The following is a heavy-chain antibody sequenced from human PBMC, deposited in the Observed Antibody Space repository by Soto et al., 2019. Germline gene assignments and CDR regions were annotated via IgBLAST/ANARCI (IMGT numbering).Heavy chain of an antibody. J-gene: IGHJ4*02. V-gene: IGHV1-18*01. CDR3: ARDPPPPDY. CDR1: GYTFASYA. Sequence: SGYTFASYAISWMRQAPGQGLEWMGWISAYNGNTNYAQKLQGRVTMTTDTSTSTAYMELRSLRSDDTAVYYCARDPPPPDYWGQGTLVTVSS. CDR2: ISAYNGNT.